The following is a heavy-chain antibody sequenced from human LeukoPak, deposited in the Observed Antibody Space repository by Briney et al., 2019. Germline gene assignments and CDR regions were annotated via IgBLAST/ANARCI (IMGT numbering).Heavy chain of an antibody. J-gene: IGHJ6*02. CDR1: GYSFTSYW. Sequence: GESLKISCKGSGYSFTSYWIGWVRQMPGKGLEWMGIIYPGDSDTRYSPSFQGQVTISADKSISTAYLQWSSLKASDTAMYYCARRRYCSGGSCYRSYYYGMDVWGQGTTVTVSS. V-gene: IGHV5-51*01. CDR3: ARRRYCSGGSCYRSYYYGMDV. CDR2: IYPGDSDT. D-gene: IGHD2-15*01.